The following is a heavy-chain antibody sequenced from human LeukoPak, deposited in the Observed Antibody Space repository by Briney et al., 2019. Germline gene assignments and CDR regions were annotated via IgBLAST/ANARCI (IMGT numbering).Heavy chain of an antibody. CDR2: ISGSGGST. CDR3: AKDPTETTDSSFDF. J-gene: IGHJ4*02. D-gene: IGHD4-17*01. Sequence: PGGSLRLSCAASGFTFSSYAMSWVRQAPGKGLEWVSAISGSGGSTYYADSVKGRFTISRDNSKNTLYLQMSSLRAEDTAIYYCAKDPTETTDSSFDFWGQGTLVTVSS. V-gene: IGHV3-23*01. CDR1: GFTFSSYA.